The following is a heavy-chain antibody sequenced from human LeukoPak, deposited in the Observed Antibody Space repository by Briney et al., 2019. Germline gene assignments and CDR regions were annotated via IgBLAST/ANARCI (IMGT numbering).Heavy chain of an antibody. CDR3: ARVRMRRYYDSSGYYYAPHFIDY. CDR2: IYYSGST. CDR1: GGSISSSSYY. J-gene: IGHJ4*02. V-gene: IGHV4-39*01. Sequence: SETLSLTCTVSGGSISSSSYYWGWIRQPPGKGLEWIGSIYYSGSTYYNPSLKSRVTISVDTSKNQFSLKLSSVTAADTAVYYCARVRMRRYYDSSGYYYAPHFIDYWGQGTLVTVSS. D-gene: IGHD3-22*01.